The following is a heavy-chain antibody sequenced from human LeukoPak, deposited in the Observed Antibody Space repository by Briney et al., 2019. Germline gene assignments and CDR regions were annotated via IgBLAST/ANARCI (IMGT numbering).Heavy chain of an antibody. V-gene: IGHV3-33*01. CDR2: MWYDGSNK. CDR3: ARDDRCSSTSCYLLDY. Sequence: PGRSLRLSCAASGFTFSSYGMHWVRQAPGKGLEWVAVMWYDGSNKYYADSVKGRFTISRDNSKNTLYLQMNSLRAEDTAVYYCARDDRCSSTSCYLLDYWGQGTLVTVSS. CDR1: GFTFSSYG. D-gene: IGHD2-2*01. J-gene: IGHJ4*02.